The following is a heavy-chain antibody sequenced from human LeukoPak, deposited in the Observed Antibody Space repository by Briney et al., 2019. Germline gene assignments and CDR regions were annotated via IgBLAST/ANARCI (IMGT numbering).Heavy chain of an antibody. CDR3: AGGQVGASTFDY. V-gene: IGHV3-11*06. CDR1: GFTFSDYY. Sequence: GGSLRLSCAASGFTFSDYYMSWIRQAPGKGLEWVSYISSSSSYTNYADSVKGRFTISRDNAKNSLYLQMNSLRAEDTAVYYCAGGQVGASTFDYWGQGTLVTVSS. D-gene: IGHD1-26*01. J-gene: IGHJ4*02. CDR2: ISSSSSYT.